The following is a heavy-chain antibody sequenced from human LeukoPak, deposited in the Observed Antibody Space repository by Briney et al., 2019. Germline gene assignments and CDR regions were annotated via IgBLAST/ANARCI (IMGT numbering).Heavy chain of an antibody. J-gene: IGHJ5*02. V-gene: IGHV1-18*01. CDR3: ARAPDDIVVVPAAMIPCFDP. CDR1: GYTFTSYG. CDR2: ISAYNGNT. Sequence: ASVKVSCKASGYTFTSYGLSWVRQAPGQGLEWMGWISAYNGNTNYAQKLQGRVTMTTDTSTSTAYMELRSLRSDDTAVYYCARAPDDIVVVPAAMIPCFDPGGQGTLVTVSS. D-gene: IGHD2-2*01.